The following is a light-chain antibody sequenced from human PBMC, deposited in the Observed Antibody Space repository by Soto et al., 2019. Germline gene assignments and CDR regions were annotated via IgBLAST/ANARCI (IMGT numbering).Light chain of an antibody. J-gene: IGLJ2*01. CDR3: CSYTSTTVV. CDR1: SSDVGTYNL. CDR2: EAS. V-gene: IGLV2-23*01. Sequence: QSALTQPASVSGSPGQSITISCTGTSSDVGTYNLFSWYQHHPGKAPKLMIFEASKRPSGVSIRFSGSKSGNTASLTISGLQAEDEADYYCCSYTSTTVVFGGGTKLTVL.